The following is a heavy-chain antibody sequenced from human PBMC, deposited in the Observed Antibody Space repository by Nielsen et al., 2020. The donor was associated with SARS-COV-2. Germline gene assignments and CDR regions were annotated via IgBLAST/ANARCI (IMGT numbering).Heavy chain of an antibody. CDR3: ARGIAAAESDY. CDR1: GYSFTTYA. D-gene: IGHD6-13*01. J-gene: IGHJ4*02. CDR2: INADNGNT. V-gene: IGHV1-3*01. Sequence: ASVKVSCKASGYSFTTYAMHWARQAPGQRLEWMGWINADNGNTRYSQEFQGRVTLNRDTSASTAYMELSSLRSEDTAVYYCARGIAAAESDYWGQGTLVTVSS.